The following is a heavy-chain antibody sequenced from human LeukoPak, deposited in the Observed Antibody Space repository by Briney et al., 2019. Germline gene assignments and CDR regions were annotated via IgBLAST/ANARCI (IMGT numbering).Heavy chain of an antibody. J-gene: IGHJ4*02. CDR1: GFTFTNFA. CDR3: AKDLSGGYQVDY. D-gene: IGHD2-15*01. Sequence: GGSLRLSCAASGFTFTNFAMHWVRQAPGKGLEWLAVISFDETNKYYADSVKGRFTISRDNSKNTLYLQMNSLRAEDTAVYYCAKDLSGGYQVDYWGQGTLVTVSS. CDR2: ISFDETNK. V-gene: IGHV3-30*18.